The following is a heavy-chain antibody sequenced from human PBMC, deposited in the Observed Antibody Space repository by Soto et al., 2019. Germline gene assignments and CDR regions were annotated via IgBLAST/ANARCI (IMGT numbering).Heavy chain of an antibody. J-gene: IGHJ4*02. CDR1: GGTFSSYA. D-gene: IGHD3-22*01. Sequence: QVQLVQSGAEVKKPGSSVKVSCKASGGTFSSYAISWVRQAPGQGLEWMGGIIPILGSANYALTCQGRVIITADDSTRTAYMELSSLRSEDTAGYYCAISPYDSRGYFLNFDYWGQGTLVPVSS. CDR2: IIPILGSA. CDR3: AISPYDSRGYFLNFDY. V-gene: IGHV1-69*19.